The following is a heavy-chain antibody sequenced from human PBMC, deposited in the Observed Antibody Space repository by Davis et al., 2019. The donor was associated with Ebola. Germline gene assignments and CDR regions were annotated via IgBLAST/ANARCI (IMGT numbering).Heavy chain of an antibody. D-gene: IGHD6-19*01. CDR1: GGSISSYY. Sequence: MPSETLSLTCTVSGGSISSYYWSWIRQPPGQGLEWIGYIYNSGSTNYKPSLKRRVTISVDTSKNQFSLKLSSVTAADTAVYYCAREAAGDAFDIWGQGTMVTVSS. J-gene: IGHJ3*02. CDR3: AREAAGDAFDI. V-gene: IGHV4-59*01. CDR2: IYNSGST.